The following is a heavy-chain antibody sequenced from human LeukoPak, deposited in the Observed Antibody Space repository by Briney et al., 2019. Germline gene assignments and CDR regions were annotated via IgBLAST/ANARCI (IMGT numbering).Heavy chain of an antibody. V-gene: IGHV1-8*01. D-gene: IGHD3-10*01. J-gene: IGHJ6*03. CDR2: MNPNSGNT. CDR1: GYSFTSYD. CDR3: VRGYKGRITMVRGRYYYYYMDV. Sequence: ASVKVCCKASGYSFTSYDINWVRQATGQGLELMGWMNPNSGNTGYAQKFQGRVTMTRNTSISTAYMELSSLRSEDTAVYYCVRGYKGRITMVRGRYYYYYMDVWGKGTTVTISS.